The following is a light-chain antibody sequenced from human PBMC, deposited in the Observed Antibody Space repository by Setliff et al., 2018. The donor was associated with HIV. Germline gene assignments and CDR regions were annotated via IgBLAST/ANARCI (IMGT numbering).Light chain of an antibody. Sequence: LTQPASVSGSPGQSITISCTGTSSDVGGYNYVSWYQQHPRKAPKLMIYDVSNRPSGVSNRFSGSKSGNTASLTISGLQAEDEADYYCSSYTSSSTVLFGGGTKVTVL. CDR1: SSDVGGYNY. CDR3: SSYTSSSTVL. J-gene: IGLJ2*01. CDR2: DVS. V-gene: IGLV2-14*03.